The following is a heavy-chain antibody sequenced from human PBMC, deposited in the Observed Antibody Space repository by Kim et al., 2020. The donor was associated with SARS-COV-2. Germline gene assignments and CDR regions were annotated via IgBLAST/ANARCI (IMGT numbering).Heavy chain of an antibody. Sequence: GGSLRLSCAASGFTFSSYDMHWVRQATGKGLEWVSAIGTAGDTYYPGSVKGRFTISRENAKNSLYLQMNSLRAGDTAVYYCARAHYDYGWGTRLYYYGMDVWGQGTTVTVSS. CDR1: GFTFSSYD. CDR3: ARAHYDYGWGTRLYYYGMDV. J-gene: IGHJ6*02. D-gene: IGHD3-16*01. V-gene: IGHV3-13*01. CDR2: IGTAGDT.